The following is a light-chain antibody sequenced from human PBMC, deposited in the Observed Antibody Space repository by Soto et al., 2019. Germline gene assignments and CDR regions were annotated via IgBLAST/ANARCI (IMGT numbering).Light chain of an antibody. CDR3: SSYAGSSVV. CDR2: GVS. CDR1: SSDVGSYNL. V-gene: IGLV2-8*01. J-gene: IGLJ2*01. Sequence: QSVLNQPPSASGSPGQSVTISCTGTSSDVGSYNLVSWHQQHPGKAPKVMTYGVSQRPSGVPDRFSGSKSGNTASLTVSGLQAEDEADYYCSSYAGSSVVFGAGTKVTVL.